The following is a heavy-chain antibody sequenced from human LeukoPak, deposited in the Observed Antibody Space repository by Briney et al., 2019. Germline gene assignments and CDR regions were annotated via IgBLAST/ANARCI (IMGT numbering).Heavy chain of an antibody. Sequence: ASVKVSCKASGGTFSSYAISWVRQAPGPGLEWMGGIIPIFGTANYAQKFQGRVTITSDESTSTAYMEVSSLRSDDTAVYYCARDFPPPYCGGDCPRNWFDPWGQGTLVTVSS. J-gene: IGHJ5*02. CDR3: ARDFPPPYCGGDCPRNWFDP. D-gene: IGHD2-21*02. CDR1: GGTFSSYA. V-gene: IGHV1-69*13. CDR2: IIPIFGTA.